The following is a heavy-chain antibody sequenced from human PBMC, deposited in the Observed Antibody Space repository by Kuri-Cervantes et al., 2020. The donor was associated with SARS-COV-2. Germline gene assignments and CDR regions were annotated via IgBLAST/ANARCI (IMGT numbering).Heavy chain of an antibody. CDR1: GFTVSSNY. D-gene: IGHD4-23*01. CDR2: IYSGGST. CDR3: ARVDRTGGNAFVDY. J-gene: IGHJ4*02. Sequence: GGSLRLSCAASGFTVSSNYMSWVRQATGKGLEWVSVIYSGGSTYYADSVNGRFTISRDNSKNTLYLQMNSLRAEDTAVYYCARVDRTGGNAFVDYWGQGTLVTVSS. V-gene: IGHV3-53*01.